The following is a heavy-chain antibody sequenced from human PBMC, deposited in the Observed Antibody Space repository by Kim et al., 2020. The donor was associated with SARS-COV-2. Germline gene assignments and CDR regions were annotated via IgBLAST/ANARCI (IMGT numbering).Heavy chain of an antibody. Sequence: GGSLRLSCAASGFTFSSYAMHWVRQAPGKGLEWVAVISYDRSNKYYADSVKGRFTISRDNSKNTLYLQMNSLRAEDTAVYYCARARGGNYFRPFDYWGQGTLVTVSS. CDR2: ISYDRSNK. CDR1: GFTFSSYA. V-gene: IGHV3-30-3*01. J-gene: IGHJ4*02. D-gene: IGHD4-4*01. CDR3: ARARGGNYFRPFDY.